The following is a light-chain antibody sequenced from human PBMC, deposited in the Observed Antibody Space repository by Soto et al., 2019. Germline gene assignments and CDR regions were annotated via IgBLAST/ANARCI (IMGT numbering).Light chain of an antibody. V-gene: IGKV3-20*01. CDR2: GAF. J-gene: IGKJ4*01. CDR3: QQYGDSIT. Sequence: IFLTQSPGSLPLSSGDRATLSCRASQTVRSSYLAWYQQRPGQAPNLLIYGAFNRATGIPDRFSGSESGRDYNLTISRLDPEDSAFYYCQQYGDSITFGGGTKVEIK. CDR1: QTVRSSY.